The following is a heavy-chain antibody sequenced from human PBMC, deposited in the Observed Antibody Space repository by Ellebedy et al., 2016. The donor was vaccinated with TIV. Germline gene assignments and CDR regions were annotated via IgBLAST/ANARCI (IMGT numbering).Heavy chain of an antibody. D-gene: IGHD3-10*01. CDR1: GFTFSDYY. V-gene: IGHV3-11*01. CDR2: ISSDGSPM. CDR3: VKDGWRSGSYLDS. Sequence: PGGSLRLSCAASGFTFSDYYMSWIRQAPGKGLEWVSYISSDGSPMFYADSVKGRFRISRDNSRDALYLEMNDLRAEDTAVYFCVKDGWRSGSYLDSWGQGTLVTVSA. J-gene: IGHJ4*02.